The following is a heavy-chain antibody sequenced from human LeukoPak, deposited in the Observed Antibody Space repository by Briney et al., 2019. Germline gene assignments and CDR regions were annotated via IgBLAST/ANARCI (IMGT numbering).Heavy chain of an antibody. CDR1: GDTFDRFP. CDR2: IIPVFDMT. CDR3: AKGPHDYCDFVYL. J-gene: IGHJ1*01. D-gene: IGHD4-17*01. Sequence: GASVKVSCKASGDTFDRFPINWVRLAPGQGLEWMGRIIPVFDMTHYAPKFQGRITMTADTSTTTAYMEMSSLKSEYTAVYFCAKGPHDYCDFVYLWGQGNRVTVSP. V-gene: IGHV1-69*04.